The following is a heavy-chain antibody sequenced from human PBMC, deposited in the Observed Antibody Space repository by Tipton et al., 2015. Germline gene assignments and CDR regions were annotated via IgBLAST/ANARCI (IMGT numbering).Heavy chain of an antibody. Sequence: SLRLSCAASGFTFDGYAMHWVRQAPGKGLEWVSGISWNSGKIGYADSVKGRFTVSRDNAKNSLYLQMNSLRAEDTALYYCAKDVGSGSFLYYDSSGYRDAFDIWGQGTMVTVSS. D-gene: IGHD3-22*01. CDR3: AKDVGSGSFLYYDSSGYRDAFDI. CDR1: GFTFDGYA. V-gene: IGHV3-9*01. CDR2: ISWNSGKI. J-gene: IGHJ3*02.